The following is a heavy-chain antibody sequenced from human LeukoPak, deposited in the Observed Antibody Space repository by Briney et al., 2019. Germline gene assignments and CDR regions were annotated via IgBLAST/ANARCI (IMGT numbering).Heavy chain of an antibody. CDR3: AREVEYSSSSASLFDY. CDR1: GGTFSSYA. J-gene: IGHJ4*02. CDR2: IIPSFGTA. V-gene: IGHV1-69*05. D-gene: IGHD6-6*01. Sequence: SVKVSCKASGGTFSSYAISWVRQAPGQRLEWMGGIIPSFGTANYAQKFQGRVTITTDESTSTAYMELSSLRSEDTAVYYCAREVEYSSSSASLFDYWGQGTLVTVSS.